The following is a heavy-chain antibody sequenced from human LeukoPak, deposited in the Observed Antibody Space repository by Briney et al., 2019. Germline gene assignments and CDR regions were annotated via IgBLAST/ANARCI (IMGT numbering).Heavy chain of an antibody. CDR3: ARDDDSSGYYYGY. CDR2: ISGSGGST. V-gene: IGHV3-23*01. CDR1: GFTFSSYG. Sequence: GGSLRLSCAASGFTFSSYGMSWVRQAPGKGLEWVSAISGSGGSTYYADSVKGRFTISRDNAKNSLYLQMNSLRAEDTAVYYCARDDDSSGYYYGYWGQGTLVTVSS. J-gene: IGHJ4*02. D-gene: IGHD3-22*01.